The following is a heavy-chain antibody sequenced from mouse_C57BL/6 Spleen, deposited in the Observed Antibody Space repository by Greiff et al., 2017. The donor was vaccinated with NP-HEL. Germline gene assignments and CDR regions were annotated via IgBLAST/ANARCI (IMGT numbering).Heavy chain of an antibody. CDR1: GFNFKDYY. J-gene: IGHJ4*01. D-gene: IGHD1-1*01. Sequence: EVQLQQPGAELVKPGASVKLSCTASGFNFKDYYMHWVKQRPEQGLEWIGRIDPEDGETKYAPKFQGKATLTADTSSNTAYLQLSSLTSEGTAVYYCAREERISTAPYAWDYWGQGTTLTVSS. CDR2: IDPEDGET. V-gene: IGHV14-2*01. CDR3: AREERISTAPYAWDY.